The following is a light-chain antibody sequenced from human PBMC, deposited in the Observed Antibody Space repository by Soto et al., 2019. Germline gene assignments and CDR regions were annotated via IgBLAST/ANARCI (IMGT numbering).Light chain of an antibody. CDR2: GAS. V-gene: IGKV3-20*01. J-gene: IGKJ1*01. Sequence: IVLAQSPGTLSLSPGERATLSCMASQSVSSSYLAWYQQKPGQAPRLLIDGASNRATDIPDRYSGSGSGTDFTLTISRLEPEDFAVYYCHQYGSSPATFGQGTKVDI. CDR3: HQYGSSPAT. CDR1: QSVSSSY.